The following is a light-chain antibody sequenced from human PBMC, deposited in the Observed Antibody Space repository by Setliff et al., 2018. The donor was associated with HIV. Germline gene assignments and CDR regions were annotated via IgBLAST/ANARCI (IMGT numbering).Light chain of an antibody. CDR2: AVT. CDR1: SNDVGGYNY. V-gene: IGLV2-14*03. CDR3: CSYVRGSAYV. J-gene: IGLJ1*01. Sequence: QSALTQPASVSGSLGQSITISCTGTSNDVGGYNYVSWYKQHPGEAPQLMIYAVTKRPSGVSNRFSGSKSGKAASLTISGLQAEDEADYYCCSYVRGSAYVFGTGTKV.